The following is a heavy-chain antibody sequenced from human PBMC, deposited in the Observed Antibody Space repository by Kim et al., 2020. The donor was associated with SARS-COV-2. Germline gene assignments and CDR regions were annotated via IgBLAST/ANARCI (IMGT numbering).Heavy chain of an antibody. CDR2: IDPSDSYT. CDR1: GYSFTSYW. V-gene: IGHV5-10-1*01. D-gene: IGHD6-13*01. CDR3: ARHAPWGAAASPGWFDP. Sequence: GESLKISCKGSGYSFTSYWISWVRQMPGKGLEWMGRIDPSDSYTNYSPSFQGHVTISADKSISTAYLQWSSLKASDTAMYYCARHAPWGAAASPGWFDPWGQGTLVTVSS. J-gene: IGHJ5*02.